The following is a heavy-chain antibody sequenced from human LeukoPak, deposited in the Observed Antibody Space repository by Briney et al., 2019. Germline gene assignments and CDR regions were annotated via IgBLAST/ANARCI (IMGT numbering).Heavy chain of an antibody. Sequence: PSETLSLTCAVYGGSFSGYYWSWIRQPPGKGLEWIGEINHSGSTNYNPSLKSRVTISVDTSKNQFSLKLSSVTAADTAVYYCARELTDNDAFDIWGQGTMVTVSS. CDR1: GGSFSGYY. D-gene: IGHD1-20*01. J-gene: IGHJ3*02. CDR2: INHSGST. V-gene: IGHV4-34*01. CDR3: ARELTDNDAFDI.